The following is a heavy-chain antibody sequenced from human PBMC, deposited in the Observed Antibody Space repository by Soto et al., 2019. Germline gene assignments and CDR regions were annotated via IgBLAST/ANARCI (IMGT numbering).Heavy chain of an antibody. CDR3: ARRSQYNSGTFDY. J-gene: IGHJ4*02. CDR2: ITNSGDST. D-gene: IGHD6-19*01. V-gene: IGHV3-23*01. Sequence: GGSLRLSCAASGFTFNSYAMNWVRQAPGKGLEWVSAITNSGDSTYYADSVKGRFTISRDNSENTLYLQMNGLRAEDTAVYYCARRSQYNSGTFDYWGQGTLVTVSS. CDR1: GFTFNSYA.